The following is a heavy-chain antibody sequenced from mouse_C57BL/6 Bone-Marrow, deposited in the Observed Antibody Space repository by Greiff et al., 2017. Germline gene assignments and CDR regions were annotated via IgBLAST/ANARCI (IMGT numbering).Heavy chain of an antibody. J-gene: IGHJ2*01. CDR2: IDPNSGGT. CDR1: GYTFTSYW. V-gene: IGHV1-72*01. Sequence: QVQLKQPGAELVKPGASVKLSCKASGYTFTSYWMHWVKQRPGRGLEWIGRIDPNSGGTKYNEKFKSKATLTVDKPSSTAYMQLSSLTSEDSAVYYGARWGYYAYYFDYWGQGTTPTVSS. D-gene: IGHD1-1*01. CDR3: ARWGYYAYYFDY.